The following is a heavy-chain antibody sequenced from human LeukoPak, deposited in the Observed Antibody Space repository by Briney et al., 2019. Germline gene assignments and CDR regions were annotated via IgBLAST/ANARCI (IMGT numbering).Heavy chain of an antibody. V-gene: IGHV4-34*01. CDR2: INHSGST. Sequence: MSSETLSLTCAVYGGSFSGYYWSWIRQPPGKGLEWIGEINHSGSTNYNPSLKSRVTISVDTSKNQFSLKLSSVTAADTAVYYCARVPLWFGELLGFDYWGQGTLVTVSS. D-gene: IGHD3-10*01. CDR3: ARVPLWFGELLGFDY. J-gene: IGHJ4*02. CDR1: GGSFSGYY.